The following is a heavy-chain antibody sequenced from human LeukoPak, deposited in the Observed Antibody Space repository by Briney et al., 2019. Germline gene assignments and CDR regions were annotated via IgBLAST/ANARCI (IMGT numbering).Heavy chain of an antibody. CDR1: GFTFRTSW. D-gene: IGHD5-12*01. CDR3: VRAIVYSAYDYLGY. CDR2: INSDGSTT. Sequence: GGPLRLSCAASGFTFRTSWMHWVRQAPGKGLVWVSRINSDGSTTNYADSVKGRFTISRDNAKNTLYLQMNSLRAEDTAVCYCVRAIVYSAYDYLGYWGQGSLVTVSS. V-gene: IGHV3-74*01. J-gene: IGHJ4*02.